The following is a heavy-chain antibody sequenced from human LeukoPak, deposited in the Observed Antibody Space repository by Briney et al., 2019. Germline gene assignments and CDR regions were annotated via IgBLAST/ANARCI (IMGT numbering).Heavy chain of an antibody. V-gene: IGHV4-38-2*01. CDR2: IYHSGST. Sequence: PSETLSLTCAVSGYSIGSGYYWGWIRQPPGKGLEWIGSIYHSGSTYYNPSLKSRVTISVDTSKNQFSLKLSSVTAADTAVYYCARGGVAGRVGNFDYWGQGTLVTVSS. D-gene: IGHD6-19*01. CDR3: ARGGVAGRVGNFDY. J-gene: IGHJ4*02. CDR1: GYSIGSGYY.